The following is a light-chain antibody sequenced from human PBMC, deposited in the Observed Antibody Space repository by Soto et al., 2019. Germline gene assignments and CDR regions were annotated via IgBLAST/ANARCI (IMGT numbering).Light chain of an antibody. CDR3: QTWGTGINWV. V-gene: IGLV4-69*01. CDR2: LNSDGSH. CDR1: SGHSSYA. J-gene: IGLJ3*02. Sequence: QPVLTQSPSASASLGASVKLTCTLSSGHSSYAIAWHQQQPEKGPRYLMNLNSDGSHTKGDGIPDRFSGSSSGAERYLTISSLPSEDEADYYCQTWGTGINWVFGGGTKLTVL.